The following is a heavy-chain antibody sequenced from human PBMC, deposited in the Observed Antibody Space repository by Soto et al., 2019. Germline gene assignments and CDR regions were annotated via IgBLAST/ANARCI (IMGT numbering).Heavy chain of an antibody. D-gene: IGHD3-3*01. Sequence: SETLSLTCTVSGGSIGSYYWSWIRQPPGKGLEWIGYIYYSGSTNYNPSLKSRVTISVDTSKNQFSLKLSSVTAADTAVYYCARGKNYDFWSIYYMDVWGKGTTVTVSS. CDR1: GGSIGSYY. J-gene: IGHJ6*03. V-gene: IGHV4-59*01. CDR2: IYYSGST. CDR3: ARGKNYDFWSIYYMDV.